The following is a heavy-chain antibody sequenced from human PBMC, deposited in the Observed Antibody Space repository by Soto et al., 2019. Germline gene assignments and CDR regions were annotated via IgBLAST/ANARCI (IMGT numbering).Heavy chain of an antibody. Sequence: PGESLKISCKGSGYTFTSYWIGWVRQMPGEGLEWLGVIYPGDSDTRYSPSFQGQVTISADKSINTAYLQWGSLKASDSAMYYCAGPSIAGYYYYGMDVWGQGTTVTVSS. V-gene: IGHV5-51*01. J-gene: IGHJ6*02. CDR2: IYPGDSDT. D-gene: IGHD6-6*01. CDR3: AGPSIAGYYYYGMDV. CDR1: GYTFTSYW.